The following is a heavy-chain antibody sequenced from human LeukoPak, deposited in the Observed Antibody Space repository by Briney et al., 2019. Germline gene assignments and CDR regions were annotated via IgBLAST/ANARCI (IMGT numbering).Heavy chain of an antibody. CDR2: IYTSGST. CDR3: ASHRYYYDSSGLAFDY. CDR1: GGSFSGYY. J-gene: IGHJ4*02. Sequence: SETLSLTCAVYGGSFSGYYWSWIRQPAGKGLEWIGRIYTSGSTNYNPSLKSRVTMSVDTSKNQFSLKLSSVTAADTAVYYCASHRYYYDSSGLAFDYWGQGTLVTVSS. V-gene: IGHV4-59*10. D-gene: IGHD3-22*01.